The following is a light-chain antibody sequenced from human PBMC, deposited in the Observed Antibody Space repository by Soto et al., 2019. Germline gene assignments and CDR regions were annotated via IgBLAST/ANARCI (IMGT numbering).Light chain of an antibody. CDR1: RSVGNK. CDR2: GAF. J-gene: IGKJ4*01. CDR3: QQYNDWPPLT. V-gene: IGKV3-15*01. Sequence: EIEMTQSPAKLSVSPGERATLFCRASRSVGNKVARYQQRPGQAPRLLIYGAFTRATGFPVRFSGSGFGTEFTLTISSVQSEDFAVYYCQQYNDWPPLTFGGGTKVEIK.